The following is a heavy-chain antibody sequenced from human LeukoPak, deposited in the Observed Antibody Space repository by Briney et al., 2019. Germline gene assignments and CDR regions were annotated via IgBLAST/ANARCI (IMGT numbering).Heavy chain of an antibody. D-gene: IGHD6-19*01. Sequence: SETLSLTCTVSGGSISSYYWSWIRQPPGKGLEWIGYIYYSGSTNYNPSLKSRVTISVDTSKNQFSLKLSSVTAADTAEYYCASLAVAARAEYFQHWGQGTLVTVSS. CDR2: IYYSGST. V-gene: IGHV4-59*01. CDR1: GGSISSYY. CDR3: ASLAVAARAEYFQH. J-gene: IGHJ1*01.